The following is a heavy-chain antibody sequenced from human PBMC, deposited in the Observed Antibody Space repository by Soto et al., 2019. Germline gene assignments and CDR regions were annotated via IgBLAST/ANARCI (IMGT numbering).Heavy chain of an antibody. V-gene: IGHV3-53*01. D-gene: IGHD3-3*01. J-gene: IGHJ6*04. CDR2: IDTAGRA. CDR1: EFTVSSNY. Sequence: ESGGGLIQPGGSLRVSCAASEFTVSSNYMTWVRQAPGKGLEWVSVIDTAGRANYAESVKGRFTNSRDNSKNTLYLQMNIWSVEDRAFYSCARGATYYVFWGGHYTSYPSYGMAVWAKGTTAPASA. CDR3: ARGATYYVFWGGHYTSYPSYGMAV.